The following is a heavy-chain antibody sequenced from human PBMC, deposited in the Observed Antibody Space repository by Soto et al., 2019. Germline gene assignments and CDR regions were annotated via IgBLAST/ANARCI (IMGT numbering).Heavy chain of an antibody. CDR1: GYTFTGYY. V-gene: IGHV1-2*02. Sequence: ASVKVSCKASGYTFTGYYMHWVRQAPGRGLEWMGWINPNSGGTNYAQKFQGRVTMTRDTSISTAYMELSRLRSDDTAVYYCARGGNYYDSSGQAPYWGQGTLVTVSS. J-gene: IGHJ4*02. CDR3: ARGGNYYDSSGQAPY. D-gene: IGHD3-22*01. CDR2: INPNSGGT.